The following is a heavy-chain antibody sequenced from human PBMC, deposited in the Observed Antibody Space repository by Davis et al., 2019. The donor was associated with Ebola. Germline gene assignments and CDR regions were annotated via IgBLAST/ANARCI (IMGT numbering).Heavy chain of an antibody. V-gene: IGHV1-18*01. CDR1: GYTFTSYG. J-gene: IGHJ5*02. Sequence: ASVKVSCKASGYTFTSYGISWVRQAPGQGLEWMGWISAYNGNTNYAQKLQGRVTMTTDTSTSTAYMELRSLRSDDTAVYYCAKGAQWLVRGYNWFDPWGQGTLVTVSS. CDR2: ISAYNGNT. CDR3: AKGAQWLVRGYNWFDP. D-gene: IGHD6-19*01.